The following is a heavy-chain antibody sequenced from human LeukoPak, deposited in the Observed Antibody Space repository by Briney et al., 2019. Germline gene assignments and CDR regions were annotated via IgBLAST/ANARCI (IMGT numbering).Heavy chain of an antibody. CDR1: GGTISSYY. Sequence: SETLSLTCTVSGGTISSYYWSWIRQPPGKGLEWIGYIYYSGSTNYNPSLKSRVTISVDTSKNQFSLKLSSVTAADTAVYYCASTRMYCGGDCYSVSYYYGMDVWGQGTTVTVSS. D-gene: IGHD2-21*02. J-gene: IGHJ6*02. CDR2: IYYSGST. CDR3: ASTRMYCGGDCYSVSYYYGMDV. V-gene: IGHV4-59*01.